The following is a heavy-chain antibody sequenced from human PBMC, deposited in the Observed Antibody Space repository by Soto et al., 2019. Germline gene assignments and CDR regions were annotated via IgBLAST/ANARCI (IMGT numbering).Heavy chain of an antibody. CDR1: GYTFTSYG. CDR3: ASPPEAAAGPFEKNGMDV. CDR2: ISAYNGNT. J-gene: IGHJ6*02. D-gene: IGHD6-13*01. Sequence: QVQLVQSGAEAKKPGASVKVSCKASGYTFTSYGISWVRQAPGQGLEWMRWISAYNGNTNYAQKLQGRVTMTTDTSTSTAYMELRSLRSDDTAVYYCASPPEAAAGPFEKNGMDVWGQGTTVTVSS. V-gene: IGHV1-18*01.